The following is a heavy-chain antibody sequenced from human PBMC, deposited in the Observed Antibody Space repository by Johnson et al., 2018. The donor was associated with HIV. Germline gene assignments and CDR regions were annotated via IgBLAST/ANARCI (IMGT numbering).Heavy chain of an antibody. Sequence: QLVESGGGVVQPGRSLRLSCAASGFTFSSYWMSWVRQAPGKGLEWVANIKQDGSEKYYVDSVKGRFTISRDNAKNSLYLQMNSLRAEDTAVYYCARQLATGDDAFDIWGQGTMVTVSS. CDR1: GFTFSSYW. CDR2: IKQDGSEK. V-gene: IGHV3-7*01. D-gene: IGHD7-27*01. CDR3: ARQLATGDDAFDI. J-gene: IGHJ3*02.